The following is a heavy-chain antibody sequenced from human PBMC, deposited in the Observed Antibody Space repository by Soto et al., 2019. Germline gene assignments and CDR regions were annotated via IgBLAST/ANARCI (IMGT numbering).Heavy chain of an antibody. CDR1: GVTCRSHA. J-gene: IGHJ4*02. V-gene: IGHV3-23*01. CDR2: ISGSGGST. D-gene: IGHD5-18*01. CDR3: AKLQAYSYGPGAYFDY. Sequence: GGPRSHSSAAAGVTCRSHAMSWVRQTPGKGLEWVSAISGSGGSTDYVDSVKGRFTISRDNSKNTLYLQMNSLRAEDTAVYYCAKLQAYSYGPGAYFDYCGQGTLVTVSS.